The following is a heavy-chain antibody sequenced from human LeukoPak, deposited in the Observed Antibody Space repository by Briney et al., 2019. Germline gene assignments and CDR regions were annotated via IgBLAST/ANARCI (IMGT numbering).Heavy chain of an antibody. Sequence: GGSLRLSCEASGFTVSTNYMSWVRQAPGKGLEWVSVIYNNGDTYYPDSVKGRFTISRDNSKNTLYLQMNSLRAEDTGMYYCAKDSGDSSGLFDYWGQGTLVTVSS. CDR3: AKDSGDSSGLFDY. D-gene: IGHD3-22*01. CDR2: IYNNGDT. J-gene: IGHJ4*02. V-gene: IGHV3-53*05. CDR1: GFTVSTNY.